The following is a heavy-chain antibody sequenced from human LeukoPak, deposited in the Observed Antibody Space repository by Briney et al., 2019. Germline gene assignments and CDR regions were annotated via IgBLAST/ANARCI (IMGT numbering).Heavy chain of an antibody. CDR3: ARGGLKTNYDKDGY. J-gene: IGHJ4*02. D-gene: IGHD3-22*01. CDR1: GYTLTSYD. CDR2: MNPNSGNT. V-gene: IGHV1-8*01. Sequence: VASVKVSCKASGYTLTSYDINWVRQATGQGLEWMGWMNPNSGNTGYAQKFQGRVTMTRNTSISTAYMELSSLRSEDTAVYYCARGGLKTNYDKDGYWGQGTLVTVSS.